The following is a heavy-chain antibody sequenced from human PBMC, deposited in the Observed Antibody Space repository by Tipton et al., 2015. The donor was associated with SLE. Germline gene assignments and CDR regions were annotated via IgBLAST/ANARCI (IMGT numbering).Heavy chain of an antibody. J-gene: IGHJ4*02. CDR3: ATVGELLFDY. CDR1: RYIFTGYS. D-gene: IGHD1-7*01. V-gene: IGHV1-2*02. Sequence: SGPEVKKPGASVKVSCKASRYIFTGYSMHWVRQAPGQGLEWMGWINPNSGGTNYAQKFQGRVTMTRDTSISTAYMELSSLRSDDTAVYYCATVGELLFDYWGQGTLVTVSS. CDR2: INPNSGGT.